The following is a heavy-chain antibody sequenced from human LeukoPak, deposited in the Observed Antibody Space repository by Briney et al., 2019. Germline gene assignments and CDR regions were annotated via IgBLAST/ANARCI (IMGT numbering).Heavy chain of an antibody. CDR1: GFTFSSYG. CDR3: AKPISLQLWLPNFDY. J-gene: IGHJ4*02. CDR2: ISFDGSNT. V-gene: IGHV3-30*18. D-gene: IGHD5-18*01. Sequence: PGRSLRLSCVASGFTFSSYGMHWVRQAPGKGLEWVAVISFDGSNTYYADSVKGRFTISRDNSKNTLYLQMNSLRAEDTAVYYCAKPISLQLWLPNFDYWGQGTLVTVSS.